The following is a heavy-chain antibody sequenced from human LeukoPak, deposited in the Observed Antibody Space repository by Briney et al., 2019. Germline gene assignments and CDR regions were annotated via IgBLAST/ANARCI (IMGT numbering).Heavy chain of an antibody. V-gene: IGHV1-46*01. CDR1: GYTFTSYY. CDR3: ARDRLPFGESTA. Sequence: ASVKVSCKASGYTFTSYYMHWVRQATGQGLEWMGIINPSGGSTSYAQKFQGRVTMTRDTSTSTVYMELSSLRSEDTAVYYCARDRLPFGESTAWGQGTLVTVSS. J-gene: IGHJ4*02. D-gene: IGHD3-10*01. CDR2: INPSGGST.